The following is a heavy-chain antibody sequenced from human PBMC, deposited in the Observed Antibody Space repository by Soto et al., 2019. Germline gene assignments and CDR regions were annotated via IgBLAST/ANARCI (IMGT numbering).Heavy chain of an antibody. CDR2: ISGYNGNI. CDR3: ARDVSGGTYPWFFDL. Sequence: QGQLVQSGAEVKKPGASVNVSCKASGYTSSIYGISWVRQAPGQGLEWMAWISGYNGNIKYAQKFQGRVTVATDTTTTGAYMELRGLRSDDTAVYYCARDVSGGTYPWFFDLWGRGTLVTVSS. CDR1: GYTSSIYG. J-gene: IGHJ2*01. D-gene: IGHD2-15*01. V-gene: IGHV1-18*04.